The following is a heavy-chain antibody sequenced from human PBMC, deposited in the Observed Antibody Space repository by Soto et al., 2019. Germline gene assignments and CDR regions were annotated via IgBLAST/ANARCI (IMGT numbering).Heavy chain of an antibody. CDR3: ARVEDYSTYYYYGMDV. CDR2: ISSSSSYI. J-gene: IGHJ6*02. Sequence: VGSLRLSCAASGFTFSSYSMIWVRQAPGKGLEWVSSISSSSSYIYYADSVKGRLTISRDNAKNSLYLQMNSLRAEDTAVYFCARVEDYSTYYYYGMDVWGQGTTVTV. D-gene: IGHD4-4*01. CDR1: GFTFSSYS. V-gene: IGHV3-21*01.